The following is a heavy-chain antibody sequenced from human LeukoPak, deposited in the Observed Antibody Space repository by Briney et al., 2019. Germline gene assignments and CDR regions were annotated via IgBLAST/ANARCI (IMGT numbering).Heavy chain of an antibody. J-gene: IGHJ3*01. CDR3: AKLKWLFPNDAFDL. D-gene: IGHD3-22*01. CDR1: GFTFSTYG. V-gene: IGHV3-23*01. Sequence: GSLRLSCVASGFTFSTYGMYWVRQAPGKGLEWVSAISGTTGSTYYGDSVKGRFTISRDNSKNTLFLQMNSLRAEDTAVYYCAKLKWLFPNDAFDLWGQGTTVTVSS. CDR2: ISGTTGST.